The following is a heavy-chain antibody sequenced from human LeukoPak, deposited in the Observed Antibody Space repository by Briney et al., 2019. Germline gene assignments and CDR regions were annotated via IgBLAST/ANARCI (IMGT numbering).Heavy chain of an antibody. CDR2: LNGGESST. CDR1: GFTCSTYW. Sequence: PGGSLRLSCAASGFTCSTYWRYWVRQAPAKGLEFVSRLNGGESSTIYADSAKGRFTISRDNAKNTLYLQRNSLRVEDTAVYYCVRGGWGSGSFYSYYYYGMDVWGQGTTVTVSS. D-gene: IGHD3-10*01. V-gene: IGHV3-74*01. J-gene: IGHJ6*02. CDR3: VRGGWGSGSFYSYYYYGMDV.